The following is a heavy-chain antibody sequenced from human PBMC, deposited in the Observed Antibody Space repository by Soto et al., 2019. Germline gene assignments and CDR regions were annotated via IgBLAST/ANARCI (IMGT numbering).Heavy chain of an antibody. CDR1: GYTFTSYY. V-gene: IGHV1-46*01. Sequence: ASVKVSCKASGYTFTSYYMHWVRQAPGQGLEWMGIINPSGGSTSYAQKFQGRVTMTRDTSTSTVYMELSSLRSEETAVYYCARSMTTVVTRDLYYYYYGMDVCGQGTTVTVYS. D-gene: IGHD4-17*01. CDR2: INPSGGST. CDR3: ARSMTTVVTRDLYYYYYGMDV. J-gene: IGHJ6*02.